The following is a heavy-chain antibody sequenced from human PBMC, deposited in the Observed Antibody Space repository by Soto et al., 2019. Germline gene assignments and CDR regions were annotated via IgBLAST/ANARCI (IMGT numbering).Heavy chain of an antibody. D-gene: IGHD2-2*01. CDR3: VRSALYYFQY. CDR1: VFTFSGSA. CDR2: IRSKANSYTT. Sequence: PVGSLRLSCAASVFTFSGSAMHCVRHSSGKGLEWVGRIRSKANSYTTTYAASVRGRFTISRDDSKNTAYLQMNSLKTEDTAVYYCVRSALYYFQYWGQAT. J-gene: IGHJ4*02. V-gene: IGHV3-73*01.